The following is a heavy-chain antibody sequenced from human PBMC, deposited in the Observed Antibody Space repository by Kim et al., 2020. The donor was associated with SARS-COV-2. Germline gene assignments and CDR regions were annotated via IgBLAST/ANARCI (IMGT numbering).Heavy chain of an antibody. CDR1: GFTFSDYY. CDR3: ARLIGSSWYRRLTRTDS. CDR2: LSGSTTYT. D-gene: IGHD6-13*01. V-gene: IGHV3-11*03. J-gene: IGHJ5*01. Sequence: GGSLRLSCAASGFTFSDYYMSWIRQAPGKGLEWVSYLSGSTTYTDYADSVKGRFTISRDNARNSLYLQMNSLRAEDTAVYYCARLIGSSWYRRLTRTDS.